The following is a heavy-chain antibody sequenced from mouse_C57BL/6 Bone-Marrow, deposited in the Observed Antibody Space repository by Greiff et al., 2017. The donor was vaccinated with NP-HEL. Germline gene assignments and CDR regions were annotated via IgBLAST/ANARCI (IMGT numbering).Heavy chain of an antibody. J-gene: IGHJ2*01. D-gene: IGHD2-3*01. CDR2: ISSGSSTI. Sequence: EVKVEESGGGLVKPGGSLKLSCAASGFTFSDYGKHWVRQAPEKGLEWVAYISSGSSTIYYADTVKGRFTISRDNAKNTLFLQMTSLRSEDTAMYYCAIDGYYDYWGQGTTLTVSS. V-gene: IGHV5-17*01. CDR3: AIDGYYDY. CDR1: GFTFSDYG.